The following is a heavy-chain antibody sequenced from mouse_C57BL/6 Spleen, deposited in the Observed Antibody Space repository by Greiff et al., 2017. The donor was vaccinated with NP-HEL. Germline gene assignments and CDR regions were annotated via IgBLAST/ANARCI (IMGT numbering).Heavy chain of an antibody. CDR3: ARADGWFAY. Sequence: EVQLVESGGGLVQPGGSLSLSCAASGFTFTDYYMSWVRQPPGKALEWLGFIRNKANGYTTEYSASVKGRFTISRDNSQSILYLQMNALRAEDSATYYCARADGWFAYWGQGTLVTVSA. CDR1: GFTFTDYY. CDR2: IRNKANGYTT. J-gene: IGHJ3*01. D-gene: IGHD2-3*01. V-gene: IGHV7-3*01.